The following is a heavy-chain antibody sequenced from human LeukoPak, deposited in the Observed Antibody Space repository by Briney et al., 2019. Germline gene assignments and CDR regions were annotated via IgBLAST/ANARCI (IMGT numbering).Heavy chain of an antibody. CDR2: IKQGGSKK. CDR3: TRVGYIDEGIDY. V-gene: IGHV3-7*04. CDR1: GFPFSSYW. Sequence: GGSLRLSCVASGFPFSSYWMTWVRQAPGKGLEWVANIKQGGSKKSYVDSVKGRFTISRDNAKNSLYLQTNSLRAEDTAIYYCTRVGYIDEGIDYWGQGTLVTVSS. D-gene: IGHD5-12*01. J-gene: IGHJ4*02.